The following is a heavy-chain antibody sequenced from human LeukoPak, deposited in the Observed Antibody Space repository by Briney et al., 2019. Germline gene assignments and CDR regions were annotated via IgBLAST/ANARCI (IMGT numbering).Heavy chain of an antibody. CDR3: AKGGYYYDSSGHDY. CDR1: GFTFDDYA. D-gene: IGHD3-22*01. V-gene: IGHV3-43*02. Sequence: GGSLRLSCAASGFTFDDYAMHWVRQAPGKGLEWVSLISGDGGRTYYAEFVEGRFTISRDNSKNSLYPQMNSLRTEDTALYYCAKGGYYYDSSGHDYWGQGTLVTVSS. CDR2: ISGDGGRT. J-gene: IGHJ4*02.